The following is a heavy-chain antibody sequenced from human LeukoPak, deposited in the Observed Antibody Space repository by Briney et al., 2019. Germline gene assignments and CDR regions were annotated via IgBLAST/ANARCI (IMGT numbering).Heavy chain of an antibody. D-gene: IGHD3-16*01. V-gene: IGHV4-39*01. CDR2: IYYSGST. Sequence: SETLSLTCAVSGGSISSTSYHWAWIRQPPGKGPEWIGNIYYSGSTYYNPSLRSRVTISVDTSKNQFSLKLSSVTAADTAVYYCASHDVGVGYALDYWGQGTLVTVSS. CDR1: GGSISSTSYH. CDR3: ASHDVGVGYALDY. J-gene: IGHJ4*02.